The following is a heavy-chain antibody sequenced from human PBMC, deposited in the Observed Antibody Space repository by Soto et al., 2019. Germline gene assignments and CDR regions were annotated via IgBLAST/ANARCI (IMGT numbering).Heavy chain of an antibody. D-gene: IGHD3-3*01. J-gene: IGHJ6*02. Sequence: PGGSLRLSCAASGFPFSKAWMNWVRQAPGKGLEWVGRIKSETDGGATDSAAPVKGRFTISRDDSKNTLYLQMNSLKTEDTAVYYCTTDRSHDFWSGYSRYDYYAMDVWGQGTTVTVSS. CDR3: TTDRSHDFWSGYSRYDYYAMDV. CDR2: IKSETDGGAT. CDR1: GFPFSKAW. V-gene: IGHV3-15*07.